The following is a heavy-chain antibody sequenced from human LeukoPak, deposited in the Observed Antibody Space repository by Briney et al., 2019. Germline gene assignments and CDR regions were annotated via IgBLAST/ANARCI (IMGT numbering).Heavy chain of an antibody. CDR2: IYYSGST. D-gene: IGHD3-22*01. J-gene: IGHJ4*02. V-gene: IGHV4-39*07. Sequence: SETLSLTCTVSGGSISSSSYYWGWIRQPPGKGLEWIGSIYYSGSTYYNPSLKSRVTISVDTSKNQFSLKLSSATAADTAVYYCARDPLYDSSGYENRHGLPFDYWGQGTLVTVSS. CDR1: GGSISSSSYY. CDR3: ARDPLYDSSGYENRHGLPFDY.